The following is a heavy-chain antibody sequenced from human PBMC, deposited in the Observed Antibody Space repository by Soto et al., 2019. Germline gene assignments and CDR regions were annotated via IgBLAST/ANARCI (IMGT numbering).Heavy chain of an antibody. D-gene: IGHD3-22*01. CDR1: GFTVSSNY. V-gene: IGHV3-53*01. Sequence: EGSLRLSCAASGFTVSSNYMSWVRQAPGKGLEWVSVIYSGGSTYYADSVKGRFTISRDNSKNTLYLQMNSLRAEETVVSYCHTYCDSTPGPFDIWGQGTMVTVSS. CDR2: IYSGGST. CDR3: HTYCDSTPGPFDI. J-gene: IGHJ3*02.